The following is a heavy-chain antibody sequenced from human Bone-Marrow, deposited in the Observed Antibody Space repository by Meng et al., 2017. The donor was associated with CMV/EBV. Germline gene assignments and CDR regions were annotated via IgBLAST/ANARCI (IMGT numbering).Heavy chain of an antibody. CDR3: ARGLNDFWSGYYVDY. V-gene: IGHV4-34*01. J-gene: IGHJ4*02. CDR2: INHSGST. CDR1: GGSFSGYY. D-gene: IGHD3-3*01. Sequence: GSLRLSCAVYGGSFSGYYWSWIRQPPGKGLEWIGEINHSGSTNYNPSLKSRVTISVDTSKNQFSLKLSSVTAADTAVYYCARGLNDFWSGYYVDYWGQGTRVTGSS.